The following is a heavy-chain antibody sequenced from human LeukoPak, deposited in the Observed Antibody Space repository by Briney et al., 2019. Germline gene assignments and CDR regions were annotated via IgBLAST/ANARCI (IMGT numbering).Heavy chain of an antibody. CDR2: INPNSGGT. CDR1: GYTFTGYF. D-gene: IGHD6-13*01. V-gene: IGHV1-2*02. CDR3: ARLSAAAGSPFDY. J-gene: IGHJ4*02. Sequence: ASVKVSCKASGYTFTGYFMHWVRQAPGQGLEWMGWINPNSGGTSYLQNFQGRVTMTRDTSISTAYMDLSRLRSDDTAVYYCARLSAAAGSPFDYWGQGTLVTVSS.